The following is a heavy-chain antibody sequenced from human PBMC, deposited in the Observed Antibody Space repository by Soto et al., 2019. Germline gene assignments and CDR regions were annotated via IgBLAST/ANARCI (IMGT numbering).Heavy chain of an antibody. CDR1: GFIFRSYG. J-gene: IGHJ4*02. Sequence: QVQLVESGGGVVQPGRSLRLSCAASGFIFRSYGMHWVRQATGKGLEWVAAISYDGSNKFYVDPVKGRFTISRDNSKNTVDLQMNSLRVEDTAVFYCAKDTYYHDSSGYYTFDYWGQGTLVTVSS. CDR2: ISYDGSNK. D-gene: IGHD3-22*01. V-gene: IGHV3-30*18. CDR3: AKDTYYHDSSGYYTFDY.